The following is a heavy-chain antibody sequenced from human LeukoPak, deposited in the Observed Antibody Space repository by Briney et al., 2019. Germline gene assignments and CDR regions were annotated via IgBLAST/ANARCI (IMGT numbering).Heavy chain of an antibody. CDR1: GGSISSGGYS. D-gene: IGHD1-26*01. J-gene: IGHJ5*02. Sequence: SETLSLTCAVSGGSISSGGYSWSWIRQPPGKGLEWIGYIYHSGSTYYNPSLKSRVTISVDRSKNQFSLKLSSVTAADTAVYYCARDNLAVVGATSNWFDPWGQGTLVTVSS. CDR2: IYHSGST. CDR3: ARDNLAVVGATSNWFDP. V-gene: IGHV4-30-2*01.